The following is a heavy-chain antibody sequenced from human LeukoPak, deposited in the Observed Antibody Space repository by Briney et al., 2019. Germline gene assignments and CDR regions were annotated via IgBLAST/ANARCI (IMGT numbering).Heavy chain of an antibody. CDR1: GYTFTSYD. J-gene: IGHJ3*02. CDR2: MNPNSGNT. D-gene: IGHD6-13*01. CDR3: ARGVSVYSSSWFDAFDI. Sequence: ASVKVSCKASGYTFTSYDINWVRQATGQGLEWMGWMNPNSGNTGYAQKFQGRVTMTRNTSISTAYMELSSLRSEDTAVYYCARGVSVYSSSWFDAFDIWGQGTMVTVPS. V-gene: IGHV1-8*01.